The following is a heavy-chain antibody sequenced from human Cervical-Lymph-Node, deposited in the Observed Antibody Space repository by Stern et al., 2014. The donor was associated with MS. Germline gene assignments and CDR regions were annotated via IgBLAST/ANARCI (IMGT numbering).Heavy chain of an antibody. CDR1: GFTFEDYG. D-gene: IGHD2-8*02. Sequence: EVQLVESGGGVVRPGRSLRLSCAASGFTFEDYGMSWVRQGPGKGLEWVAAINWNGGSTVYAGSVQGRFTISRDNAKNSLYLQMNSLRAEDTALYHCARAFCTGGVCYSFPFYGMDVWGQGTTVIVSS. CDR3: ARAFCTGGVCYSFPFYGMDV. CDR2: INWNGGST. J-gene: IGHJ6*02. V-gene: IGHV3-20*01.